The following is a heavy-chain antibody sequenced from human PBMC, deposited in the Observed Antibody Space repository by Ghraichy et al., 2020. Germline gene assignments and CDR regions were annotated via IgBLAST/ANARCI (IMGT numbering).Heavy chain of an antibody. CDR1: GYSISSGYY. D-gene: IGHD4-17*01. CDR2: ISHSGST. Sequence: SETLSLTCAVSGYSISSGYYWGWIRQPPGKGLECIGCISHSGSTYYNPSLKSRVTISVDTSKNQFSLKVSTVTAANTAVYYCGRHDYGYYVRLGWFDPWGQGTLVTVSP. J-gene: IGHJ5*02. V-gene: IGHV4-38-2*01. CDR3: GRHDYGYYVRLGWFDP.